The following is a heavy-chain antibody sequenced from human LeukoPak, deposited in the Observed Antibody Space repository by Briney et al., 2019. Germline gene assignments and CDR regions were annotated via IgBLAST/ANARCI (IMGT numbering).Heavy chain of an antibody. Sequence: ASVKVSRKASGYSLTNYDINWVRQATGQGLEWMGWMKPKSGETGYAQKFQGRAIMTRDTSTNTAYMELRSLTSEDTAVYYCARDYGGNSGWFDPWGQGTVVTVSS. J-gene: IGHJ5*02. V-gene: IGHV1-8*01. CDR1: GYSLTNYD. D-gene: IGHD4-23*01. CDR2: MKPKSGET. CDR3: ARDYGGNSGWFDP.